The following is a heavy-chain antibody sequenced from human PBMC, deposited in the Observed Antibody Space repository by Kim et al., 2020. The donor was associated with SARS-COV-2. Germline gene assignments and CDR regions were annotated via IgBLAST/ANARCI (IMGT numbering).Heavy chain of an antibody. V-gene: IGHV4-31*03. CDR1: GGSISSGGYY. D-gene: IGHD4-17*01. CDR2: IYYSGST. J-gene: IGHJ4*02. Sequence: SETLSLTCTVSGGSISSGGYYWSWIRQHPGKGLEWIGYIYYSGSTYYNPSLKSRVTISVDTSKNQFSLKLSSVTAADTAVYYCARVRVYGDLPPCFDYWGQGTLVTVSS. CDR3: ARVRVYGDLPPCFDY.